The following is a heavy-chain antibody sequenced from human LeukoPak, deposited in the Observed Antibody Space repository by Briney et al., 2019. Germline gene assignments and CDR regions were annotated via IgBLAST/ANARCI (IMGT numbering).Heavy chain of an antibody. CDR1: GGSISSYY. J-gene: IGHJ6*03. Sequence: SETLSLTCTVSGGSISSYYWSWIRQPPGKGLEWIGYIYYSGSTNYNPSLKSRVTISVDTSKNQFSLKLSSVNAADTAVYYCARDEIAVADSRYMDVWGKGTTVTVSS. CDR3: ARDEIAVADSRYMDV. D-gene: IGHD6-19*01. V-gene: IGHV4-59*01. CDR2: IYYSGST.